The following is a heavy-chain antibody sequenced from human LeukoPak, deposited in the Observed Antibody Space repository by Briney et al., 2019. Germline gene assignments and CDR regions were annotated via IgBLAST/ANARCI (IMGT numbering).Heavy chain of an antibody. Sequence: GASVKVSCKASGGTFSSNAISWVQQAPGQGLEWMGGIIPIFGTANYAQKFQGRVTITTDESTSTAYMELSSLRSEDTAVYYCARAHSSGWYGFDYWGQGTLVTVSS. V-gene: IGHV1-69*05. CDR3: ARAHSSGWYGFDY. CDR2: IIPIFGTA. J-gene: IGHJ4*02. D-gene: IGHD6-19*01. CDR1: GGTFSSNA.